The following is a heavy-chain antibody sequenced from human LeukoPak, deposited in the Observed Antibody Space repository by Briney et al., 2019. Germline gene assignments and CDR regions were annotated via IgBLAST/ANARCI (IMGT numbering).Heavy chain of an antibody. V-gene: IGHV4-59*11. J-gene: IGHJ4*02. Sequence: SETLSLTCTASGGSISSHYWSWIRQPPGKGLEWIGYIYYSGSTNYNPSLKSRVTISVDTSKNQFSLKLSSVTAADTAVYYCARAYSGYRFDYWGQGTLVTVSS. CDR3: ARAYSGYRFDY. CDR1: GGSISSHY. CDR2: IYYSGST. D-gene: IGHD5-12*01.